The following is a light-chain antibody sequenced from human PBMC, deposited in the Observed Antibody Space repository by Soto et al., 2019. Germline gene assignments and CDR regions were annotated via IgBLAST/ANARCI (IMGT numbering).Light chain of an antibody. CDR2: GAF. CDR3: LQRNIWPPVT. CDR1: PSVTNF. J-gene: IGKJ5*01. Sequence: EIVLTQSPATLSLSPGERATLSCRASPSVTNFLAWYQQKPGQAPRLLIYGAFNRATGIPARFSGSGSGTDFTLTICSLEPEDSAIYYCLQRNIWPPVTFGQGTRLEIK. V-gene: IGKV3-11*01.